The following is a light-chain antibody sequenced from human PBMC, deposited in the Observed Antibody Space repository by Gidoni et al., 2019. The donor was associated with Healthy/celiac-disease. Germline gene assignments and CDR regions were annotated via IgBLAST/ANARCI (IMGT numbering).Light chain of an antibody. V-gene: IGKV1-5*01. Sequence: IQMTQSPSTLSASVGDRGTITCRASQSISSWLAWYQQQPGNAPKLLIYDASSLESGVPSRFSGSGSGKEFTLTISSLQPDDFATYYCQQYNSYSPWTFGQGTKVEIK. CDR2: DAS. J-gene: IGKJ1*01. CDR1: QSISSW. CDR3: QQYNSYSPWT.